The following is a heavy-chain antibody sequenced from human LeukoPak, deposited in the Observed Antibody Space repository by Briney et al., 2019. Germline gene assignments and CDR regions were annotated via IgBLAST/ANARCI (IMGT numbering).Heavy chain of an antibody. V-gene: IGHV4-34*01. CDR3: ASDFPGVRGRGFDD. CDR1: GGSFSGYY. D-gene: IGHD3-10*01. Sequence: AETLSLTCAVYGGSFSGYYWSWIRQPPGKGLEWIGEINDSGSTNYHPSLKSRVTISVDTSKNQFSLKLSSVTAADTAVHYCASDFPGVRGRGFDDWGQRTPVSVSS. CDR2: INDSGST. J-gene: IGHJ4*02.